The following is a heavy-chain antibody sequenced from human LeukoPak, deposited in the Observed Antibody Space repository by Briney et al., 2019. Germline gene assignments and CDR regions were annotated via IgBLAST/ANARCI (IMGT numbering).Heavy chain of an antibody. CDR2: ISGSGGST. J-gene: IGHJ1*01. CDR1: GFSFGTYA. V-gene: IGHV3-23*01. Sequence: GGSLRLSCAASGFSFGTYAMSWVRQAPGKGLEWVSIISGSGGSTYYPDSVKGRFTSSRDNSKNTLYLQMNSLRAEDTAVYYCVTRYNNCPHWGQGTLVTVSS. CDR3: VTRYNNCPH. D-gene: IGHD1-1*01.